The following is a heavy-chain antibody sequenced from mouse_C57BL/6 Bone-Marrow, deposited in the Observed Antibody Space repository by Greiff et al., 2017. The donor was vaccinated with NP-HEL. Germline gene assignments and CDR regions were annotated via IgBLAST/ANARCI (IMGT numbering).Heavy chain of an antibody. Sequence: VQLQQPGADLVKPGASVTLSCKASGYTFTSYWMHWVKQRPGRGLEWIGRIDPNSGGTKFNEKFQTKATLTVDKPSSTAYMQLSSLTSEDSAVYYCARYYYGSRGWYFDVWGTGTTVTVSS. J-gene: IGHJ1*03. CDR3: ARYYYGSRGWYFDV. CDR2: IDPNSGGT. V-gene: IGHV1-72*01. CDR1: GYTFTSYW. D-gene: IGHD1-1*01.